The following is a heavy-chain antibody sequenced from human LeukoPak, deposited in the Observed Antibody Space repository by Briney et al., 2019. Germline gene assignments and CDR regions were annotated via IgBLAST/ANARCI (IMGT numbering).Heavy chain of an antibody. D-gene: IGHD6-13*01. J-gene: IGHJ6*03. V-gene: IGHV1-18*04. CDR3: ARDGGSSWYHTYSYYYYYYMDV. Sequence: GASVKVSCKASGYTFTGYYMHWVRQAPGQGLEWMGWISAYNGNTNYAQKLQGRVTMTTDTSTSTAYMELRSLRSDDTAVYYCARDGGSSWYHTYSYYYYYYMDVWGKGTTVTVSS. CDR2: ISAYNGNT. CDR1: GYTFTGYY.